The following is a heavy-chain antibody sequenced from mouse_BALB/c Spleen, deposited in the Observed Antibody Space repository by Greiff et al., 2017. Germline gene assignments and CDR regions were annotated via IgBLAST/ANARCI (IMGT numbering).Heavy chain of an antibody. CDR3: TRGYYGSSYFDY. D-gene: IGHD1-1*01. Sequence: VQLQQPGAELVKPGASVKLSCKASGYNFTSYYMYWVKQRPGQGLEWIGGINPSNGGTNFNEKFKSKATLTVDKSSSTAYMQLSSLTSEDSAVYYCTRGYYGSSYFDYWGQGTTLTVSS. V-gene: IGHV1S81*02. CDR1: GYNFTSYY. CDR2: INPSNGGT. J-gene: IGHJ2*01.